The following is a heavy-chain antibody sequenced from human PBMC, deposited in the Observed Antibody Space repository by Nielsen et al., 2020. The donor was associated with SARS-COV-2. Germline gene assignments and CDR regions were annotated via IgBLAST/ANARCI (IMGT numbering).Heavy chain of an antibody. CDR3: ARDIVVDNSYYYGTDV. D-gene: IGHD2-2*01. J-gene: IGHJ6*02. CDR2: ISYSGTT. V-gene: IGHV4-31*03. Sequence: LRLSCTVSGGSISSGGYYWTWIRQYPGKGLEWIGYISYSGTTYYSPSLKSRLNMSLDTSKNQFSLKLTSVTAADTAVYYCARDIVVDNSYYYGTDVWGQGTTVTVSS. CDR1: GGSISSGGYY.